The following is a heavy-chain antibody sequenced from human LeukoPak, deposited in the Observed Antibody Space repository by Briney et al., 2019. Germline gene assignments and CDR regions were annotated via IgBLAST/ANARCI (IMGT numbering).Heavy chain of an antibody. V-gene: IGHV3-53*01. J-gene: IGHJ3*02. CDR1: GFTVRSNY. CDR2: FYRGGST. Sequence: GGSLRLSCAASGFTVRSNYMSWVRQPPGKGWEGVSVFYRGGSTYYADSVKGRFTISRDNSKNMVYLQMNSLRAEDTAVYYCARDGVSEYSSGWYGGRDAFDIWGQGTMITVSS. CDR3: ARDGVSEYSSGWYGGRDAFDI. D-gene: IGHD6-19*01.